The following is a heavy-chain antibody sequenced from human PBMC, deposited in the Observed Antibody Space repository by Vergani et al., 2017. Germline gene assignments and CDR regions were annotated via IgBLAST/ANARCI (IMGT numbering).Heavy chain of an antibody. J-gene: IGHJ4*02. V-gene: IGHV4-34*01. CDR3: ARGAPAGY. D-gene: IGHD6-13*01. CDR1: GGSFSGYY. Sequence: QVQLQQWGAGLLKPSETLSLTCAVYGGSFSGYYWSWIRQPPGKGLEWIGEINHSGSTNDNPSLKSRITISVATSKNQFSLKLSSVTAADPAVYYCARGAPAGYWGQGTLVTVSS. CDR2: INHSGST.